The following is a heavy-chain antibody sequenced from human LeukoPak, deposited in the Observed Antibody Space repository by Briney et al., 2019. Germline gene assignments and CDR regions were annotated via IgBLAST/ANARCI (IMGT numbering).Heavy chain of an antibody. CDR2: ISGSGGSI. V-gene: IGHV3-23*01. D-gene: IGHD3-10*01. J-gene: IGHJ4*02. CDR3: AKVGFYGSGSILGYFDY. Sequence: GGSLRLSCAASGFTFSNYAMAWVRQSPGKGLEWVSAISGSGGSIYYADSVKGRFTISRDNSKNTLYLQMNSLRAEDTAVYHCAKVGFYGSGSILGYFDYWGQGTLVIVSS. CDR1: GFTFSNYA.